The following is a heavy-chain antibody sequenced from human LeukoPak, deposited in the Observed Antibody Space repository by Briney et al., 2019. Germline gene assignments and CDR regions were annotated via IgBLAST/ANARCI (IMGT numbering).Heavy chain of an antibody. CDR2: IFHSGNT. CDR3: ARTLYCIGATATCYSPELFDS. D-gene: IGHD2-15*01. V-gene: IGHV4-38-2*01. Sequence: SGTLSLTCAVSGYSISSGYHWGWIRQSPGKGLEWIGSIFHSGNTYYNPSLKSRVTISVDTSMNQFSLKLTSLTAADTAVYYCARTLYCIGATATCYSPELFDSWGQGTLVTVSS. J-gene: IGHJ4*02. CDR1: GYSISSGYH.